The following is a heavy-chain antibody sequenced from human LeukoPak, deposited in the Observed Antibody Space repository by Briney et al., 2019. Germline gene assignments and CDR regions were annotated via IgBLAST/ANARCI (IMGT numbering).Heavy chain of an antibody. CDR3: ARDSLDDILTGYYISYFDY. V-gene: IGHV4-59*12. CDR1: GGSISSYY. J-gene: IGHJ4*02. D-gene: IGHD3-9*01. Sequence: SETLSLTCTVSGGSISSYYWSWFRQPPGKGLEWIGFISYSGSTKYNPSLKSRVTISVDTSKNQFSLKLSSVTAADTAVYYCARDSLDDILTGYYISYFDYWGRGTLVTVSS. CDR2: ISYSGST.